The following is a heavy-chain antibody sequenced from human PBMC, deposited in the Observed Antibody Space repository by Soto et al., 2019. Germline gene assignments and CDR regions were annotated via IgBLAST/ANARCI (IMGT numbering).Heavy chain of an antibody. CDR1: GFTFSSYG. V-gene: IGHV3-33*01. Sequence: PGGSLRLSCAASGFTFSSYGMHWVRQAPGKGLEWVAVIWYDGSNKYYADSVKGRFTISRDNSKNTLYLQMNSLRAEDTAVYYCARGHLSPSSGWYSFDYWGQGTLVTVSS. CDR3: ARGHLSPSSGWYSFDY. J-gene: IGHJ4*02. CDR2: IWYDGSNK. D-gene: IGHD6-19*01.